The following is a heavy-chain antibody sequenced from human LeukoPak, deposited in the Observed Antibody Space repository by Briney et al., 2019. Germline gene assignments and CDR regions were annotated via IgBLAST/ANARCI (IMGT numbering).Heavy chain of an antibody. CDR3: ASDIRRVGARAAAGTVY. Sequence: ASVKVSCKASGYTFTGYYMHWVRQAPGQGLEWMGWINPNSGGTNYAQKFQGRVTMTRDTSISTAYMELSRLRSDDTAVYYCASDIRRVGARAAAGTVYWGQGTLATVSS. V-gene: IGHV1-2*02. J-gene: IGHJ4*02. CDR2: INPNSGGT. D-gene: IGHD6-13*01. CDR1: GYTFTGYY.